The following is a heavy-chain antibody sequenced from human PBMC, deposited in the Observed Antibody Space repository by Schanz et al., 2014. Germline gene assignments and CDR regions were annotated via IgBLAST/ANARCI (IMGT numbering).Heavy chain of an antibody. V-gene: IGHV3-66*02. CDR3: ARDSAGTTFGVLDS. J-gene: IGHJ4*02. CDR1: GFSFRKSA. D-gene: IGHD1-1*01. Sequence: EVQLLESGGGLVQPGGSLRLSCAASGFSFRKSAMSWVRQAPGKGLEWVSLIYKSGSAFYADSVKGRLTISRDNSKNTVYLEMNRLRTEDTALYYCARDSAGTTFGVLDSWGQGTLVTVSS. CDR2: IYKSGSA.